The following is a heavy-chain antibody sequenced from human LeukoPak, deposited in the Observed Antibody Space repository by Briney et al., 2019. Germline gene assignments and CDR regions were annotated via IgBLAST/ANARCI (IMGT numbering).Heavy chain of an antibody. J-gene: IGHJ4*02. D-gene: IGHD5-12*01. CDR2: ISYDGSNK. CDR3: AKGMVATDY. V-gene: IGHV3-30*18. Sequence: PGGSLRLSCAASGFTFSSYGMHWVRQGPGKGLEWVAVISYDGSNKYYADSVKGRFTISRDNSKNTLYLQMNSLRAEDTAVYYCAKGMVATDYWGQGTLVTVSS. CDR1: GFTFSSYG.